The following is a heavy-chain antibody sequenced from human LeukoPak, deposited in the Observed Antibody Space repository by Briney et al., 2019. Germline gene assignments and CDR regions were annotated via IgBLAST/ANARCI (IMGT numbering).Heavy chain of an antibody. Sequence: SETLSLTCTVSGGSISSGSYYWSWIRQPAGKGLEWIGRVYTSGSTNYNPSLKSRVTISVDTSKNQFSLKLSSVTAADTAVYYCARSYSYGSYYWGQGTLVTVSS. D-gene: IGHD5-18*01. J-gene: IGHJ4*02. CDR3: ARSYSYGSYY. CDR2: VYTSGST. CDR1: GGSISSGSYY. V-gene: IGHV4-61*02.